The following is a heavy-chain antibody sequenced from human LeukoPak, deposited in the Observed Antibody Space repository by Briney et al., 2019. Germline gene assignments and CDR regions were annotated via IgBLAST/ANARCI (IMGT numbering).Heavy chain of an antibody. CDR3: ARAGRPYCSSTSCYTGHFDY. CDR1: GYTFTSYG. CDR2: ISAYNGNT. V-gene: IGHV1-18*01. Sequence: ASVKVSCKASGYTFTSYGISWVRQAPGQGREWMGWISAYNGNTNYAQKLQGRVTMTTDTSTSTAYMELRSLRSDDTAVYYCARAGRPYCSSTSCYTGHFDYWGQGTLVTVSS. D-gene: IGHD2-2*02. J-gene: IGHJ4*02.